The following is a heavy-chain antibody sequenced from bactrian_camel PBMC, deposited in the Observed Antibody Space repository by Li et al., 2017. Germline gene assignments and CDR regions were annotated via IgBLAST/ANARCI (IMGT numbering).Heavy chain of an antibody. CDR3: AADRGSRTWCNDLGYTR. Sequence: VQLVESGGGSVQPGGSRKLSCRVSDYRNNPFCMGWFRQAPGKEREWVASIYTNDRAYYAESMKGRVAISQDNAKRTLSLRMNSLKPEDTAMYYCAADRGSRTWCNDLGYTRWGQGTQVTVS. V-gene: IGHV3S10*01. D-gene: IGHD1*01. J-gene: IGHJ4*01. CDR1: DYRNNPFC. CDR2: IYTNDRA.